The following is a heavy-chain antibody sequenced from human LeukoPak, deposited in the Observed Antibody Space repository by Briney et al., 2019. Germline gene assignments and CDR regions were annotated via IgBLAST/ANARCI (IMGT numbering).Heavy chain of an antibody. D-gene: IGHD3-22*01. CDR1: GYTFTSYG. V-gene: IGHV1-18*01. Sequence: ASVKVSCKASGYTFTSYGISWVRQAPGQGLEWMGWISAYNGNTNYAQKLQGRVTMTTDTSTSTAYMELRSLRSEDTAVYYCAREIDYYDSSGPKGAFDIWGQGTMVTVSS. CDR2: ISAYNGNT. J-gene: IGHJ3*02. CDR3: AREIDYYDSSGPKGAFDI.